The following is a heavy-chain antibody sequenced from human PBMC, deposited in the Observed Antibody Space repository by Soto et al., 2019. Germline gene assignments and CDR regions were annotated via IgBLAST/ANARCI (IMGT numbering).Heavy chain of an antibody. V-gene: IGHV1-69*12. CDR1: GGTFSSSA. D-gene: IGHD3-16*01. J-gene: IGHJ6*02. CDR2: IIPIFGTT. Sequence: QVQLVQSGAEVKKPGSSVKVSCKASGGTFSSSALSWVRLAPGQGLEWMGGIIPIFGTTNYAQKFQGRVTMTADGSTSTAYMELSSLRSEDTAVYYCARVYGGGSYYYYGMDVWGQGTTVTVSS. CDR3: ARVYGGGSYYYYGMDV.